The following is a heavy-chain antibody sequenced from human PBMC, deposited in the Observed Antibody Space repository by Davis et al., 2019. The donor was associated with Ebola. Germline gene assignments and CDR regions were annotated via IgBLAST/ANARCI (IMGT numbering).Heavy chain of an antibody. CDR2: IYYSGST. D-gene: IGHD6-19*01. J-gene: IGHJ4*02. Sequence: SDTLSLTCTVSGGSISSYYWSCIRQPPGKGLEWIGYIYYSGSTNYNPSLKRRVTISVDTSKNQFSLKLSSVTAADTAVYYCAATPGYSSGWYFSSWGQGTLVTVSS. CDR3: AATPGYSSGWYFSS. CDR1: GGSISSYY. V-gene: IGHV4-59*08.